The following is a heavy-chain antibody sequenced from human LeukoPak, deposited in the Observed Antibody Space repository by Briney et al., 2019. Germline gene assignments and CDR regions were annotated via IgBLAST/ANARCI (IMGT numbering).Heavy chain of an antibody. V-gene: IGHV3-53*01. Sequence: GGSLRLSCAASGFTVSSNYMSWVRQAPGKGLEWDSVIYSGGSTYYADSVKGRFTISRDNSKNTLYLQMNSLRAEDTAVYYCAYSSGYYYSFDYWGQGTLVTVSS. CDR1: GFTVSSNY. D-gene: IGHD3-22*01. CDR2: IYSGGST. CDR3: AYSSGYYYSFDY. J-gene: IGHJ4*02.